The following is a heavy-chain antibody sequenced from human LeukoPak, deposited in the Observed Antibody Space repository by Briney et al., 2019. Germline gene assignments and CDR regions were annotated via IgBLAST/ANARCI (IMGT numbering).Heavy chain of an antibody. CDR1: GFTFSSSW. CDR3: ARAPNQNDAFDI. CDR2: INGDGSST. Sequence: GGSLRLSCAASGFTFSSSWMHWVRQAPGKGLVWVSRINGDGSSTSYADSVKGRFTISRDNAKNTLYLQMNSLRAEDTAVYYCARAPNQNDAFDIWGQGTMVTVSS. J-gene: IGHJ3*02. D-gene: IGHD1-14*01. V-gene: IGHV3-74*01.